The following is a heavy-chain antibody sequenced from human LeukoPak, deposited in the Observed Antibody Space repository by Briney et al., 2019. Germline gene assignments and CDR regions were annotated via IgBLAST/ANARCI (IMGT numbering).Heavy chain of an antibody. V-gene: IGHV3-7*01. D-gene: IGHD1-1*01. CDR2: IKQDGSEK. J-gene: IGHJ5*02. CDR3: ARDTSPGMRYNWNDGPWFDP. CDR1: GFTFSSYW. Sequence: GGSLRLSCAASGFTFSSYWMSWVRQAPAKGLEWVANIKQDGSEKYYVDSVKGRFTISRDNAKNSLYLQMNSLRAEDTAVYYRARDTSPGMRYNWNDGPWFDPWGQGTLVTVSS.